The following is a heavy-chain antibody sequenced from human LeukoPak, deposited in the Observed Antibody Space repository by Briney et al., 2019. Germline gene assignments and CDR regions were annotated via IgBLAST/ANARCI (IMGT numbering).Heavy chain of an antibody. Sequence: GASVKVSFKASGYTFTSYAMHWVRQAPGQRLEGMGWINAGNGNTKYSQKFQGRVTITRDTSASTAYMELSSLRSEDTAVYYCARDKSYYYGMDVWGKGTTVTVSS. V-gene: IGHV1-3*01. CDR3: ARDKSYYYGMDV. J-gene: IGHJ6*04. CDR1: GYTFTSYA. CDR2: INAGNGNT.